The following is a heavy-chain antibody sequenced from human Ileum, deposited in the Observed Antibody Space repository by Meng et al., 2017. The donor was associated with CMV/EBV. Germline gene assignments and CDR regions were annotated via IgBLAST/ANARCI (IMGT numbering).Heavy chain of an antibody. CDR1: GFNFNTSA. CDR2: ISTSGRYI. J-gene: IGHJ4*02. D-gene: IGHD1-1*01. V-gene: IGHV3-21*03. Sequence: ASGFNFNTSAFSWVRQAPGKGREWVSSISTSGRYIYCAESLRGRFTISRDNAKNSVLLQMKSLTVEDTGVYYCAKSPAVASSSLDYWGQGTLVTVSS. CDR3: AKSPAVASSSLDY.